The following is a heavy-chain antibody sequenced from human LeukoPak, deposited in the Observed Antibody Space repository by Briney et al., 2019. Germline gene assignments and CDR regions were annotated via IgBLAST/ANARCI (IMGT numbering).Heavy chain of an antibody. Sequence: PGGSLRLSCAASGFTFSSYAMHWVRQAPGKGLEWVAVISYDGSNKYYADSVKGRFTISRDNSKNTLYLQMNSLRAEDTAVYYCARDTHTYYYGSGSPVLDYWGQGTLVTVSS. CDR3: ARDTHTYYYGSGSPVLDY. V-gene: IGHV3-30-3*01. CDR2: ISYDGSNK. CDR1: GFTFSSYA. J-gene: IGHJ4*02. D-gene: IGHD3-10*01.